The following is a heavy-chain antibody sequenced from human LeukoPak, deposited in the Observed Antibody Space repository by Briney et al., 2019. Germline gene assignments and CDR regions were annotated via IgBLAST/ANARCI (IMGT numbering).Heavy chain of an antibody. CDR3: AKDLLEGTWSGYALNS. J-gene: IGHJ3*01. CDR1: DFTFSSFG. D-gene: IGHD2-2*01. CDR2: MRYDGTNK. V-gene: IGHV3-30*02. Sequence: GGSLRLSCAASDFTFSSFGLHWVRLAPGKGLEWVAFMRYDGTNKSYADSMKGRFTISRDNSEKTLYLQMNNLRPEDTALYYCAKDLLEGTWSGYALNSWGQGTMVIVSS.